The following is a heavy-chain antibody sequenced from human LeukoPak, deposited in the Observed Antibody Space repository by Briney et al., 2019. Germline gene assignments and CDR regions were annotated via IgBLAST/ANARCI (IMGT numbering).Heavy chain of an antibody. J-gene: IGHJ4*02. CDR2: ISWNSGSV. CDR1: GFTFDDYA. CDR3: AKEDIAGATSY. Sequence: PGGSLRLSCAASGFTFDDYAMHWVRQAPGKGLEWVSGISWNSGSVGYADSVKGRFTISGDNAKNSLYLQMNSLRAEDTALYYCAKEDIAGATSYWGQGTLVTVSS. D-gene: IGHD1-26*01. V-gene: IGHV3-9*01.